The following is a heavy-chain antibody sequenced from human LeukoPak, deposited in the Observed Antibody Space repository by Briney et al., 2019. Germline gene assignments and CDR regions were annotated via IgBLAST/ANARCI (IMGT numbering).Heavy chain of an antibody. J-gene: IGHJ4*02. CDR3: ARPCSSSSECFDY. CDR1: GDGVSSNSAA. Sequence: SQTLSLTFAISGDGVSSNSAAWNWIRQSASRGLEWLGRTYYRSKWYNDYAVSVKSRITINPDTSKNQFSLQLNSVTPEDTAVYYCARPCSSSSECFDYWGQGTLVTVSS. CDR2: TYYRSKWYN. D-gene: IGHD6-6*01. V-gene: IGHV6-1*01.